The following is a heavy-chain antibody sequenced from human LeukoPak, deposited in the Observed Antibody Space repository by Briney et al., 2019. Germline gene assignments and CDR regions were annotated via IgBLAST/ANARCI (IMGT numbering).Heavy chain of an antibody. D-gene: IGHD3-10*01. CDR2: INPNSGGT. Sequence: ASVKVSCKASGYTFTGYYMHWVRQAPGQGLEWMGWINPNSGGTNYAQKFQGRVTMTRDTSISTAYMELSRLRSDDTAVYYCARGKYGSGSSRQSYWGQGPLVTVSS. V-gene: IGHV1-2*02. CDR3: ARGKYGSGSSRQSY. CDR1: GYTFTGYY. J-gene: IGHJ4*02.